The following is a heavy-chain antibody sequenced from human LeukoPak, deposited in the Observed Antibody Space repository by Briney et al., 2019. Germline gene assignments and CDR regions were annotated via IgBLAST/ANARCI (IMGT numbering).Heavy chain of an antibody. CDR1: GYTFTSYG. V-gene: IGHV1-18*04. Sequence: ASVKVSCTASGYTFTSYGISWVRHAPGQGLEWMGRISAYNGNTNYAQKLQGRVTMTTDTSTSTAYMELRSLRSDDTAVYYCATCSSTSCYPGDYWGQGTLVTVSS. D-gene: IGHD2-2*01. CDR3: ATCSSTSCYPGDY. CDR2: ISAYNGNT. J-gene: IGHJ4*02.